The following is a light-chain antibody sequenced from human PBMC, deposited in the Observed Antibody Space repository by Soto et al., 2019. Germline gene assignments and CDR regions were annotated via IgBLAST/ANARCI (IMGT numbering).Light chain of an antibody. V-gene: IGLV1-47*02. CDR1: DSNIGSNS. CDR3: AAWDASLSACV. J-gene: IGLJ1*01. CDR2: YNN. Sequence: VLTQPPSASGTAGQVVTISFSGGDSNIGSNSVYWYQHLPRMAPKLLIYYNNQRPSGVPDRFSGSRSGTSASLAIVGLRSEDEAVYYCAAWDASLSACVFGSGTKVTVL.